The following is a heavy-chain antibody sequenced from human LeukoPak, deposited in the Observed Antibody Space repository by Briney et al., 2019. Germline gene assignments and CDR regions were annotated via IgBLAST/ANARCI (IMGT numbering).Heavy chain of an antibody. CDR1: GFTFNSYA. J-gene: IGHJ4*02. CDR2: ISGSGGST. Sequence: GGSLRLSCAASGFTFNSYAMSWVRQAPGKGLEWVSGISGSGGSTYYADSVKGRFTISRDNSKNTLYLQMNSLRAEDTAVYYCVKTLDIVVVVATPTYFDYWAREPWSPSPQ. V-gene: IGHV3-23*01. D-gene: IGHD2-15*01. CDR3: VKTLDIVVVVATPTYFDY.